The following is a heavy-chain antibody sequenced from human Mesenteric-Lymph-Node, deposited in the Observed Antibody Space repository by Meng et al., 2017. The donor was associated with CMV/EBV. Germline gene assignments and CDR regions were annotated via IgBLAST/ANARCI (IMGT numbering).Heavy chain of an antibody. CDR3: ATTDPSPLRRWSGYYLYYYYYGMDV. V-gene: IGHV1-69-2*01. D-gene: IGHD3-3*01. Sequence: QWVQQAPGKGLEWMGLVDPEDGETIYAEKFQGRVTITADTSTDTAYMELSSLRSEDTAVYYCATTDPSPLRRWSGYYLYYYYYGMDVWGQGTMVTVSS. CDR2: VDPEDGET. J-gene: IGHJ6*02.